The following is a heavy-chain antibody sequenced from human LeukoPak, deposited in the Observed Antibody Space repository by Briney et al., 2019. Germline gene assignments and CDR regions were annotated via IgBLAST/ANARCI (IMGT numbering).Heavy chain of an antibody. CDR3: AKASQRXTMIAXGDY. D-gene: IGHD3-22*01. J-gene: IGHJ4*02. CDR1: GFTFSSYA. V-gene: IGHV3-23*01. CDR2: ISGSGGST. Sequence: GGSLRLSCAASGFTFSSYAMSWVRQAPGKGLEWVSAISGSGGSTYYADSVKGRFTISRDNSKSTLYLQMNSLRAEDTAVYYCAKASQRXTMIAXGDYXXQXTLVTVSS.